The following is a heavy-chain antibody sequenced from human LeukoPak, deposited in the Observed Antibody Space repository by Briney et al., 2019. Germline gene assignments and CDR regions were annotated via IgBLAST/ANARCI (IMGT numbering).Heavy chain of an antibody. J-gene: IGHJ3*01. CDR1: GITLSNYG. D-gene: IGHD5-12*01. CDR2: ITGGAVGT. V-gene: IGHV3-23*01. Sequence: GGSLRLSCAVSGITLSNYGMSWVRQAPGKGLEWVSSITGGAVGTYHADSVKGRFSISRDNSKNTVTLQMNSLRAEDTAVYYCAVSITRDAFDVWGQGTMVTVSS. CDR3: AVSITRDAFDV.